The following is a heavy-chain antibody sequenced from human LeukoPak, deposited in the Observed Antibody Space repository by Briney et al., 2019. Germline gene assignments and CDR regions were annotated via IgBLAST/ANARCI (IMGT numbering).Heavy chain of an antibody. CDR2: INSDGSST. Sequence: GGSLRLSCGASGFTFSSYWMHWVRQAPGKGLVWVSRINSDGSSTSYADSVKGRFTISRDNAKNTLYLQMNSLRAEDTAVYYCARGYGSGTLDYWGQGTLVTVSS. CDR1: GFTFSSYW. J-gene: IGHJ4*02. CDR3: ARGYGSGTLDY. V-gene: IGHV3-74*01. D-gene: IGHD3-10*01.